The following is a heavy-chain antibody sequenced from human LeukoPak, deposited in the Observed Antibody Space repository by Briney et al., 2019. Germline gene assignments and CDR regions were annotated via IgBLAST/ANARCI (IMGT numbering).Heavy chain of an antibody. Sequence: GGSLRLSCAASGFTFNSYNMNWVRQAPGKGLEWVSSISSSSTYIYYADSVKGRFTISRDNAENSLYLRMNSLRAEDTAVYYCARGYHYGLDVWGKGTTVIVSS. D-gene: IGHD1-14*01. CDR1: GFTFNSYN. V-gene: IGHV3-21*01. CDR2: ISSSSTYI. J-gene: IGHJ6*04. CDR3: ARGYHYGLDV.